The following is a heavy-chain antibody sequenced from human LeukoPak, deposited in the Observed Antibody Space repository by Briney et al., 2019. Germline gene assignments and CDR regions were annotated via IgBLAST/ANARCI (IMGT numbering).Heavy chain of an antibody. CDR1: GFTFSSYW. D-gene: IGHD5-18*01. J-gene: IGHJ4*02. V-gene: IGHV3-74*01. CDR2: INSDGSST. Sequence: GGSLRLSCAASGFTFSSYWMHWVRQAPGKGLVWVSRINSDGSSTGYADTVKGRFTISRDNAKNTLYLQMNSLRAEDTAVYYCARVTVVVDTAMDLFDYWGQGTLVTVSS. CDR3: ARVTVVVDTAMDLFDY.